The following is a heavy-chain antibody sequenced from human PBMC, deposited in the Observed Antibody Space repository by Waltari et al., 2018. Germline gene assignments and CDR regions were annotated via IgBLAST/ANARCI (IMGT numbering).Heavy chain of an antibody. V-gene: IGHV1-2*06. CDR3: ARDLGSDYGNRDY. J-gene: IGHJ4*02. CDR1: GYPFTGYY. Sequence: QVHLVQSGAEVKKPGASVKVSCQASGYPFTGYYIQWVRRALGQGLEWMGRINPNSGDTNYAQKFQGRVTLTRDTSINTAYMELSSLKSDDTAVYYCARDLGSDYGNRDYWGQGTLVTVPS. CDR2: INPNSGDT. D-gene: IGHD4-17*01.